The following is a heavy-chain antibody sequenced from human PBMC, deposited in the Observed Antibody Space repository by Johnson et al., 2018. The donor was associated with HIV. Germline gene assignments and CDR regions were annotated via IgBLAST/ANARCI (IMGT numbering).Heavy chain of an antibody. CDR3: ARDLLSRAFDI. CDR2: ISYDGSNK. V-gene: IGHV3-30*04. J-gene: IGHJ3*02. Sequence: QVQLVESGGGVVQPGRSLRLSCAASGFTFSSYAMHWVRQAPGKGLEWVAIISYDGSNKYYADSVKVRFTISRDNSKNTLYLQMNSLRAEDTAVYYCARDLLSRAFDIWGQGTMVTVSS. CDR1: GFTFSSYA.